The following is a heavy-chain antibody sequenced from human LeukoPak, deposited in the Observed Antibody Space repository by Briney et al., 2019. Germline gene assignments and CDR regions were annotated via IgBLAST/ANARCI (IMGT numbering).Heavy chain of an antibody. V-gene: IGHV3-48*03. CDR2: MSKDGRTI. D-gene: IGHD5-12*01. Sequence: GGSLRLSCAASGFRFSSQEMAWVRQAPGKGLEWVSYMSKDGRTIYYADPVKGRFTISRDNTRNSLFLQLNSLRADDTGFYYCARGSYTGFDLYFDSWGQGTLVTISS. J-gene: IGHJ4*02. CDR1: GFRFSSQE. CDR3: ARGSYTGFDLYFDS.